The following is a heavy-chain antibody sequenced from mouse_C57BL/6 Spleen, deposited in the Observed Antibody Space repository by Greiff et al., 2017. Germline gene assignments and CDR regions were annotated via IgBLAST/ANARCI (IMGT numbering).Heavy chain of an antibody. CDR1: GYAFTNYL. Sequence: VQLQQSGAELVRPGTSVKVSCKASGYAFTNYLIEWVKQRPGQGLEWIGVINPGSGGTNYNEKFKGKATLTADKSSSTAYMQLSSLTSEDSAVYFCARSVGSSSWFADWGQGTLVTVSA. CDR3: ARSVGSSSWFAD. D-gene: IGHD1-1*01. J-gene: IGHJ3*01. CDR2: INPGSGGT. V-gene: IGHV1-54*01.